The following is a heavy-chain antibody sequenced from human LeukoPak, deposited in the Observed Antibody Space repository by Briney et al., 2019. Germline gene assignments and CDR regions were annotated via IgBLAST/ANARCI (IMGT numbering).Heavy chain of an antibody. CDR2: IIPILDIA. J-gene: IGHJ5*02. V-gene: IGHV1-69*04. CDR3: ARGQEYCSGGSCYNWFDP. D-gene: IGHD2-15*01. CDR1: GGTFNSNA. Sequence: ASVKVSCKASGGTFNSNAISWVRQGPGQGLEWMGRIIPILDIANSAQKFQGRVTITADKSTSTVYMELSSLKSEDTAVYYCARGQEYCSGGSCYNWFDPWGKGTLVTVSS.